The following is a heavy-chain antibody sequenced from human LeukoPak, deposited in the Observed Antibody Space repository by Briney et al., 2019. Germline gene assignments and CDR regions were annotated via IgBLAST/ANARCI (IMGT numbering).Heavy chain of an antibody. J-gene: IGHJ4*02. D-gene: IGHD3-10*01. CDR2: IGGGGYTT. CDR3: ARGGVVGY. V-gene: IGHV3-48*03. Sequence: SGGSLRLSCAAPGFTFSSYEMNWVRQAPGKGLEWVSSIGGGGYTTYYADSVRGRFTISRDNSKNSMYLQMSSLRAEDTAVYYCARGGVVGYWGQGTLVTVSS. CDR1: GFTFSSYE.